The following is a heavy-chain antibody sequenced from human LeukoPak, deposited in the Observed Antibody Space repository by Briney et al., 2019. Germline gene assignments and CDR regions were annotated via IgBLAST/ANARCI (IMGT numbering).Heavy chain of an antibody. CDR2: ISGRGSST. J-gene: IGHJ4*02. Sequence: GWSLRLSCASSGFTFSSYAMSWVRQAPGKGLAGVSPISGRGSSTYYADTVKGRFTICRHNSKNTMYPQMNSLRAEDTAVYYCAKLAATMGYFDYWGQGTLVTVSS. CDR3: AKLAATMGYFDY. D-gene: IGHD2-15*01. V-gene: IGHV3-23*01. CDR1: GFTFSSYA.